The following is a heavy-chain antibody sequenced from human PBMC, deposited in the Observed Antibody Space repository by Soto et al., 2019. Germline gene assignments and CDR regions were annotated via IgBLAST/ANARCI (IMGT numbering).Heavy chain of an antibody. CDR2: IYYSGST. Sequence: SETLSLTCTVSGGSISSSSYYWGWIRQPPGKGMEWIGSIYYSGSTYYNPSLKTRVTISVDTSKNQFSLKLSSVTAADTAVYYCARRKRRXTIFGVVRTRPYDSFDLWGLGTMVTVSS. D-gene: IGHD3-3*01. V-gene: IGHV4-39*01. J-gene: IGHJ3*01. CDR3: ARRKRRXTIFGVVRTRPYDSFDL. CDR1: GGSISSSSYY.